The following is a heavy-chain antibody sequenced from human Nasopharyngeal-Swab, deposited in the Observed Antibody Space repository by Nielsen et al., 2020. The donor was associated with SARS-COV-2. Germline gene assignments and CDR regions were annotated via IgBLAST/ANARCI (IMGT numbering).Heavy chain of an antibody. V-gene: IGHV3-30*03. CDR2: MSNDGNYK. D-gene: IGHD2-15*01. CDR3: ARDNGYCSGDACYLGGWLDP. Sequence: GEPLKISCAASGFTFSSYGMHWVRQAPGKGLEWVAVMSNDGNYKFYADSVKGRFTIPRDNSKNTLYLQMNSLRAEDTAVYYCARDNGYCSGDACYLGGWLDPWGQGTLVTVSS. CDR1: GFTFSSYG. J-gene: IGHJ5*02.